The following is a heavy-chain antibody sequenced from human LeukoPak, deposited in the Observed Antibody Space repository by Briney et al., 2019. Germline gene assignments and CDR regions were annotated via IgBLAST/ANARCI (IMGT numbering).Heavy chain of an antibody. CDR3: AKDSDYSSSWYSPIDTFDI. CDR2: ISGIADWT. V-gene: IGHV3-23*01. Sequence: PGGSLRLSCAASGFTFRSKAMSWAGQAPGKGREWVSGISGIADWTDYGESVKGRFTISRDNSKNTLHLQMNSLRAENTAVYFCAKDSDYSSSWYSPIDTFDIWGQGTMVTVSS. J-gene: IGHJ3*02. CDR1: GFTFRSKA. D-gene: IGHD6-13*01.